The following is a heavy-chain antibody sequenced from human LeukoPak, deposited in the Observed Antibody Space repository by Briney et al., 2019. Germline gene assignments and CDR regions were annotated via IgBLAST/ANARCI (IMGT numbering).Heavy chain of an antibody. V-gene: IGHV3-30*02. J-gene: IGHJ4*02. CDR3: AKDGGNYDFDH. Sequence: PGGSLRLSCAASGFTFSSYGMHWVRQAPGKGLEWVAFVRSDGSNKYYADSVKGRFTISRDNSKNTLFLQMNSLRDEDTAVYYCAKDGGNYDFDHWGQGTLVTVSS. CDR1: GFTFSSYG. D-gene: IGHD1-26*01. CDR2: VRSDGSNK.